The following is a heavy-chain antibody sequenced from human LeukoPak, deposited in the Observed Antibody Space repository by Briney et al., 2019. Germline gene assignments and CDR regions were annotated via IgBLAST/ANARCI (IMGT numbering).Heavy chain of an antibody. Sequence: GGSLRLSCAASGFSFSSYSMNWARQSPGKGLEWDSYISSSSSTISYADSVKGRFTISRDNAKNSLYLQMNSLRAEDTAVYYCARETDYSLFDYWGQGTLVTVSS. CDR2: ISSSSSTI. CDR1: GFSFSSYS. V-gene: IGHV3-48*01. CDR3: ARETDYSLFDY. J-gene: IGHJ4*02. D-gene: IGHD3-10*01.